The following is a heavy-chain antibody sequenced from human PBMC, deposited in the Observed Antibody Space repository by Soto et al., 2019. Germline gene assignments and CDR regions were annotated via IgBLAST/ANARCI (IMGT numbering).Heavy chain of an antibody. J-gene: IGHJ3*02. CDR3: ARNVLETGDDFWSGYPVDAFDI. D-gene: IGHD3-3*01. CDR1: GYTFTSYA. CDR2: INAGNGNT. Sequence: ASVKVSCKASGYTFTSYAMHWVRQAPGQRLEWMGWINAGNGNTKYSQKFQGRVTITRDTSASTAYMELSSLRSEDTAVYYCARNVLETGDDFWSGYPVDAFDIWGQGTMVTVSS. V-gene: IGHV1-3*01.